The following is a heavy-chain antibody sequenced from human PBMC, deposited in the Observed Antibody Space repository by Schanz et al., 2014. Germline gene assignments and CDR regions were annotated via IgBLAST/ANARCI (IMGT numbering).Heavy chain of an antibody. CDR1: GFGFSSYS. V-gene: IGHV3-48*04. CDR2: ITYNGGTI. CDR3: ARNRGSGGQNWYFDL. Sequence: EVQLVESGGGLIQPGGSLRLSCAASGFGFSSYSMNWVRQAPGKGLEWVSYITYNGGTIYYADSVKGRFTISRDNTKNSLFLQLNSLRADDTAVYYCARNRGSGGQNWYFDLWGRGTLVTVSS. D-gene: IGHD1-26*01. J-gene: IGHJ2*01.